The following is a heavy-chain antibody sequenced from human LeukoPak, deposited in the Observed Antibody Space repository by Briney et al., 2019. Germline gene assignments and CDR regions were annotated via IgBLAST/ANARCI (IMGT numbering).Heavy chain of an antibody. Sequence: GGSLRLSCAASGFTFRSYGMHWVRQAPGKGLEWVALISYDGNNKYYADSVKGRFTISRDNSKNTLYLQMNSLRAEDTAVYYCAKGGSYYDSRLDYWGQGALVTVSS. CDR2: ISYDGNNK. J-gene: IGHJ4*02. CDR1: GFTFRSYG. V-gene: IGHV3-30*18. D-gene: IGHD3-22*01. CDR3: AKGGSYYDSRLDY.